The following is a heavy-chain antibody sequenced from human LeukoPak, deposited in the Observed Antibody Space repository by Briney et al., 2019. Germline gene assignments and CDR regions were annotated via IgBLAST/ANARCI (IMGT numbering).Heavy chain of an antibody. CDR2: ISGSGGST. J-gene: IGHJ6*02. CDR3: AKDPESATGYYYYGMDV. Sequence: PGGSLRLSCAASGFTVSSNYMSWVRQAPGKGLEWVSAISGSGGSTYYADSVKGRFTISRDNSKNTLYLQMNSLRAEDTAVYYCAKDPESATGYYYYGMDVWGQGTTVTVSS. CDR1: GFTVSSNY. D-gene: IGHD5-24*01. V-gene: IGHV3-23*01.